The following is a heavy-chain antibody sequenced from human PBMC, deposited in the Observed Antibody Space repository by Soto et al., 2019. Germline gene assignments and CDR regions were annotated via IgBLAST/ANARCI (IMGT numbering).Heavy chain of an antibody. CDR1: GFTFSSYG. CDR3: VRESIVASYYYSGMDV. CDR2: ISYDGSNK. J-gene: IGHJ6*02. V-gene: IGHV3-30*03. D-gene: IGHD5-12*01. Sequence: GGSLRISCAASGFTFSSYGMQWVRQAPGKGLEWVAVISYDGSNKYYADSVKGRFTISRDNSKNTLYLQMNSLRAEDTAVYYCVRESIVASYYYSGMDVWGQGTTVTVSS.